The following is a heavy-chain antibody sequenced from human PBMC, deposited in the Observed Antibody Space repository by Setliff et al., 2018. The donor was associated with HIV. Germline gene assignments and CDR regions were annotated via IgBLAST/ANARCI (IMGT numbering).Heavy chain of an antibody. J-gene: IGHJ6*03. Sequence: GGSLRLSCAASGFTFSDYYMSWIRQAPGKGLAWVSYISSSGSTTYYADSVKGRFTISRDNAKKSLYLQMNSLRAEDTAMYYRARIGNLWSGYYPYYYYYYMDVWGKGTTVTVSS. D-gene: IGHD3-3*01. CDR2: ISSSGSTT. V-gene: IGHV3-11*04. CDR3: ARIGNLWSGYYPYYYYYYMDV. CDR1: GFTFSDYY.